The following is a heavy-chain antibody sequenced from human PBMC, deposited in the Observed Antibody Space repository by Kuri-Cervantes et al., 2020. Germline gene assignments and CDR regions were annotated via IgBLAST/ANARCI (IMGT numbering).Heavy chain of an antibody. D-gene: IGHD6-19*01. J-gene: IGHJ5*02. V-gene: IGHV1-2*04. Sequence: ASVKVSCKASGYTFTSYGISWVRQAPGQGLEWMGWINPNSGGTNYAQKFQGWVTMTRDTSISTAYMELSSLRSEDTAVYYCARDVAVAGSNWFDPWGQGTLVTVSS. CDR1: GYTFTSYG. CDR3: ARDVAVAGSNWFDP. CDR2: INPNSGGT.